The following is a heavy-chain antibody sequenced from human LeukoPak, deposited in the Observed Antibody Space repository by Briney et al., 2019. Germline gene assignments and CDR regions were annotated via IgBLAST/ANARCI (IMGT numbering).Heavy chain of an antibody. Sequence: SETLSLTCTVSGGSISSSSYYWGWIRQPPGKGLEWIGYIYYSGSTNYNPSLKSRVTISVDTSKNQFSLKLNSVTAADTAVYYCARGTPSYYYYMDVWGKGTTVTVSS. V-gene: IGHV4-61*05. J-gene: IGHJ6*03. CDR1: GGSISSSSYY. CDR2: IYYSGST. D-gene: IGHD1-7*01. CDR3: ARGTPSYYYYMDV.